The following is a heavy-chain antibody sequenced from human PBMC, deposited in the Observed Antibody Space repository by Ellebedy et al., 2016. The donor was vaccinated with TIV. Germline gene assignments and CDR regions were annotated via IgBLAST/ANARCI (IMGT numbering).Heavy chain of an antibody. CDR2: IYNSGRT. Sequence: MPSETLSLTCTVSGGSISSGDYYWSWIRQHPGKGLEWIGYIYNSGRTYYNPSLKSRVTISIDTSKSQFSLRLGSVTAADTAVYYCARSTSMEVFDYWGQGILVTVSS. J-gene: IGHJ4*02. D-gene: IGHD5-18*01. CDR1: GGSISSGDYY. V-gene: IGHV4-31*03. CDR3: ARSTSMEVFDY.